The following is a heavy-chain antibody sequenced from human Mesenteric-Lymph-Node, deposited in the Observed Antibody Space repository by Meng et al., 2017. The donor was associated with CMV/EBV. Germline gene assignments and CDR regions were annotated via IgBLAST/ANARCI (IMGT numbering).Heavy chain of an antibody. CDR2: TYFRSKWYN. V-gene: IGHV6-1*01. Sequence: SCAISGYSVPSKTAAWNRTRQPPSRGPEWLGRTYFRSKWYNDYAESVKSRIIINPDTSKNQFSLQLNSMTPEDTAVYYCARDEGMATGRGWFDPWGQGTLVTVSS. CDR1: GYSVPSKTAA. J-gene: IGHJ5*02. D-gene: IGHD5-24*01. CDR3: ARDEGMATGRGWFDP.